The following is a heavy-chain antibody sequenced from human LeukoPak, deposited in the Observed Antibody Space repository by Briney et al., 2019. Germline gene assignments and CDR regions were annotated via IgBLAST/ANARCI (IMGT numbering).Heavy chain of an antibody. J-gene: IGHJ4*02. V-gene: IGHV4-38-2*01. CDR3: ARLAGLGVGLS. Sequence: SETLSLTCAVSGYSISSGYYWGWIRQPPGKGLEWIGSIYHSGSTYYNPSLKSRVTISVDTSKNQFSLKLSSVTAADTAVYYCARLAGLGVGLSWGQGTLVTVSS. CDR2: IYHSGST. CDR1: GYSISSGYY. D-gene: IGHD3-10*01.